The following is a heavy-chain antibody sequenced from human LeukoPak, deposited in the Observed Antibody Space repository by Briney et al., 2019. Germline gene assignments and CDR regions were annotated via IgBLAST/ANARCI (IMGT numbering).Heavy chain of an antibody. Sequence: GASVKVSCKVSGYTLTELSMHWVRQAPGKGLEWMGGFDPEDGETIYAQKFQGRVTMTEDTSTDTAYMELSSLRSEDTAVYYCATVSVVVVPAAFDYWGQGTLVTVSS. CDR2: FDPEDGET. D-gene: IGHD2-2*01. V-gene: IGHV1-24*01. CDR3: ATVSVVVVPAAFDY. J-gene: IGHJ4*02. CDR1: GYTLTELS.